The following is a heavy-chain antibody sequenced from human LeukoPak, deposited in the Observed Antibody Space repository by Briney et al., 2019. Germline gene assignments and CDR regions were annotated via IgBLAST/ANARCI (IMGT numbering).Heavy chain of an antibody. CDR3: AIRYIAAAGTENYGMDV. Sequence: ASVKVSCKASGGTFSSYAISWVRQAPGQGLEWMGGIIPIFGTANYAQKFQGRVTITADESTSTAYMELSGLRSEDAAVYYCAIRYIAAAGTENYGMDVWGQGTTVTVSS. J-gene: IGHJ6*02. CDR2: IIPIFGTA. V-gene: IGHV1-69*13. D-gene: IGHD6-13*01. CDR1: GGTFSSYA.